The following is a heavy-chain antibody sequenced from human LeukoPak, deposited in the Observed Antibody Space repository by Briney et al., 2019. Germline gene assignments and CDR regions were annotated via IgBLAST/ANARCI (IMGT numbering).Heavy chain of an antibody. J-gene: IGHJ5*02. CDR1: GFPFSDYG. CDR2: VSHDGSNK. D-gene: IGHD6-19*01. CDR3: ARGVLDSSGRHNWFDP. Sequence: PGTSLRLSCAASGFPFSDYGMYWVRQAPGKGLEWLAVVSHDGSNKYYADSVKGRITISRDNSMNTLYLQMNSLRAEDTAVYYCARGVLDSSGRHNWFDPWGQGTLVTVSS. V-gene: IGHV3-30*03.